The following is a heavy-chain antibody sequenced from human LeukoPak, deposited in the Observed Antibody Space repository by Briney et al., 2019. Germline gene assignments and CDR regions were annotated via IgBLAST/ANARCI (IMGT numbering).Heavy chain of an antibody. CDR2: IYYSGST. CDR1: GGSISSGDYY. CDR3: ARTCDGDCSNFDY. D-gene: IGHD2-21*02. Sequence: SETLSLTCTVSGGSISSGDYYWRWIRQPPGKGLEWIGYIYYSGSTYYNPSLKSRVTISVDTSKNQFSLKLSSVTAADTAAYYCARTCDGDCSNFDYWGQGTLVTVSS. J-gene: IGHJ4*02. V-gene: IGHV4-30-4*01.